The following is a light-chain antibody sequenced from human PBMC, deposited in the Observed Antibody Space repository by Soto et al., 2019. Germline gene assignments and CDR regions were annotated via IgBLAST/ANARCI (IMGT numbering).Light chain of an antibody. J-gene: IGKJ1*01. CDR3: QQYYRTQT. CDR2: WAS. Sequence: DIVMTQSPDSLAMSLGERATINCKSSQSVINQLAWYQQKPGQPPKLLIYWASTRESGVPDRFSGSGSGTDFTLTISRLQAEDVAVYYCQQYYRTQTFGQGTKVEIK. CDR1: QSVINQ. V-gene: IGKV4-1*01.